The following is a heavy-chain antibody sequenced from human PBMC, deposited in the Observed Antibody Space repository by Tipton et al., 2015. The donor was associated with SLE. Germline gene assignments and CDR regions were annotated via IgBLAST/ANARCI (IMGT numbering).Heavy chain of an antibody. J-gene: IGHJ3*02. D-gene: IGHD4-23*01. V-gene: IGHV3-48*03. Sequence: SLRLSCAASGFTFSVYEMNWVRQAPGQGLEWVSYISTSGSTIHYADSVKGRFTISRDNAKDSLYPQMSSLRAEDTAVYYCARVERDYGGRSDAFDIWGQGTMVAVSS. CDR3: ARVERDYGGRSDAFDI. CDR1: GFTFSVYE. CDR2: ISTSGSTI.